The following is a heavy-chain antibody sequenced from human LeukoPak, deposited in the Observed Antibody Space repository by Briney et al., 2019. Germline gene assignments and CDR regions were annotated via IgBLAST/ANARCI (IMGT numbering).Heavy chain of an antibody. Sequence: GGSLRLSCAASGFTFDDYAMHWVRQAPGKGLQWVSLITGDGGGTYHADSVKGRFTISRDNSKNSLYLQMNSLKTEDTALYFCAKGKYYGTGTYRELDCWGQGTLVTVSS. J-gene: IGHJ4*02. CDR1: GFTFDDYA. CDR3: AKGKYYGTGTYRELDC. V-gene: IGHV3-43*02. D-gene: IGHD3-10*01. CDR2: ITGDGGGT.